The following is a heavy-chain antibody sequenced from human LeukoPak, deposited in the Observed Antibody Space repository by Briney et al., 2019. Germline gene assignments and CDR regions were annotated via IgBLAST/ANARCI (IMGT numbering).Heavy chain of an antibody. J-gene: IGHJ6*03. Sequence: SETLSLTCAVSGGSINSYYWSWIRQPPGKGLECIGYIYYSGSTKYNPSLKSRVTISMDTSENQFSLKLNSVTAADTAVYYCARAYSSTWRPRSSLKYYYYMDVWGKGTTVTISS. D-gene: IGHD6-13*01. CDR1: GGSINSYY. CDR3: ARAYSSTWRPRSSLKYYYYMDV. CDR2: IYYSGST. V-gene: IGHV4-59*01.